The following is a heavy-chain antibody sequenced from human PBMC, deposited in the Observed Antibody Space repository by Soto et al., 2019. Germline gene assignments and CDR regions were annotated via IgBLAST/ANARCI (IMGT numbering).Heavy chain of an antibody. V-gene: IGHV4-34*01. J-gene: IGHJ6*03. CDR3: ARGLILWFGELSRRGGYYYYMDV. CDR1: GGSFSGYQ. D-gene: IGHD3-10*01. Sequence: QVQLQQWGAGLLKPSATLSLTCAVYGGSFSGYQWTWIRQTPGKGLEWIGEINDSGNINYNPSRKSRVTILVDTAKKQISLRLSSVTAADTAVYYCARGLILWFGELSRRGGYYYYMDVWGKGTSVTVSS. CDR2: INDSGNI.